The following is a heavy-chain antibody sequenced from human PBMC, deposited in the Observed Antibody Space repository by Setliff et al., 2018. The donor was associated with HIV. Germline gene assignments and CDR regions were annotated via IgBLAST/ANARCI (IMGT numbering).Heavy chain of an antibody. Sequence: PGGSLRLSCAASGFTFTDYWMHWVRQVPGKGLVWVSRINSDGSSTSYADSVKGRFTTSRDNPKNMLYLQMNSLRGEDTAVYYCVRDITTCWDVWGQGTTVTVSS. D-gene: IGHD1-20*01. J-gene: IGHJ6*02. CDR3: VRDITTCWDV. V-gene: IGHV3-74*01. CDR2: INSDGSST. CDR1: GFTFTDYW.